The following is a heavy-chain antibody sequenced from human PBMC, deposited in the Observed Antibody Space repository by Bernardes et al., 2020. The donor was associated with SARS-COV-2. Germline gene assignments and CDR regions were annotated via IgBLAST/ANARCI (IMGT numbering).Heavy chain of an antibody. CDR2: ISSSSSTI. Sequence: GYLRLSCAASGFTFSSYSMNWVRQAPGKGLEWVSYISSSSSTIYYADSVKGRFTISRDNAKNSLYLQMNSLRAEDTAVYYCARTQPDFDYWGQGTLVTVSS. D-gene: IGHD2-2*01. V-gene: IGHV3-48*01. J-gene: IGHJ4*02. CDR1: GFTFSSYS. CDR3: ARTQPDFDY.